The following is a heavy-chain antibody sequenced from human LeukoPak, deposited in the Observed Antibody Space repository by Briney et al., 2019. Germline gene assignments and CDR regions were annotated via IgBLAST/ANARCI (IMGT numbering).Heavy chain of an antibody. D-gene: IGHD5-12*01. CDR3: ARVRVATKQNWFDP. CDR1: GDSSSSSIYY. J-gene: IGHJ5*02. Sequence: PSETLSLTCAVSGDSSSSSIYYWGWVRQPPGKGLEWIGTIDSSGDTYYNPSLKSRVTISVDTSKNQFSLKLSSVTAADTAVYYCARVRVATKQNWFDPWGQGTLVTVSS. V-gene: IGHV4-39*07. CDR2: IDSSGDT.